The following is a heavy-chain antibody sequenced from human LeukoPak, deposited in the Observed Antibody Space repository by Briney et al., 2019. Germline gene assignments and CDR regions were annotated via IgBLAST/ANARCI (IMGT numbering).Heavy chain of an antibody. V-gene: IGHV3-30*03. Sequence: GRSLRLSCAASGFTFSSYGMHWVRQAPGKGLEWVAVISYDGSNKYYADSVKGRFTISRDNSKSTLYLQMNSLRAEDTAVYYCARVSKQWLDLDAFDIWGQGTMVTVSS. CDR1: GFTFSSYG. D-gene: IGHD6-19*01. CDR3: ARVSKQWLDLDAFDI. CDR2: ISYDGSNK. J-gene: IGHJ3*02.